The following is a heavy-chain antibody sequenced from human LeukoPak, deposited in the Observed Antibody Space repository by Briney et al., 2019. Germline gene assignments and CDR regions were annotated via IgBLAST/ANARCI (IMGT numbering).Heavy chain of an antibody. CDR3: ARRTMYSSSWFFDAFDI. J-gene: IGHJ3*02. CDR2: ISSSSSTI. Sequence: GGSLRLSCAASGFTFSSYSMNWVRQAPGKRLEWVSYISSSSSTIYYADSVKGRFTISRDNAKNSLYLQMNSLRDEDTAVYYCARRTMYSSSWFFDAFDIWGQGTMVTVSS. D-gene: IGHD6-13*01. CDR1: GFTFSSYS. V-gene: IGHV3-48*02.